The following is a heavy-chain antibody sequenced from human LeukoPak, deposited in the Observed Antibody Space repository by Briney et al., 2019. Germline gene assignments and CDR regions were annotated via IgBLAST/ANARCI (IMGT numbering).Heavy chain of an antibody. CDR1: GGSMSNYY. V-gene: IGHV4-59*01. Sequence: PSETLSLTCTVSGGSMSNYYWTCIRQPPGQGLEWLGYGYYRCSTNYNPSLKSRVTISVDTSENQFSLKLSSVTAADTAVYYCARVAYYYDTATYYNPAHLDFWGQGALVTVSS. CDR3: ARVAYYYDTATYYNPAHLDF. J-gene: IGHJ4*02. D-gene: IGHD3-10*01. CDR2: GYYRCST.